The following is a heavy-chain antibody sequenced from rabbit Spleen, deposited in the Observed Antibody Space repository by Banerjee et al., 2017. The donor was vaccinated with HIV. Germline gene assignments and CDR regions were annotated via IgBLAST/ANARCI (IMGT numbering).Heavy chain of an antibody. CDR2: IYTTGGTT. CDR3: ASDYGAGYGMFKL. J-gene: IGHJ4*01. CDR1: GFSFSSGYW. V-gene: IGHV1S45*01. D-gene: IGHD7-1*01. Sequence: EESGGDLVKPEGSLTLTCTASGFSFSSGYWICWVRQAPGKGLEWIACIYTTGGTTDYASWAKGRFTISKTSSTTVTLQMTSLTGADTATYFCASDYGAGYGMFKLWGPGTLVTV.